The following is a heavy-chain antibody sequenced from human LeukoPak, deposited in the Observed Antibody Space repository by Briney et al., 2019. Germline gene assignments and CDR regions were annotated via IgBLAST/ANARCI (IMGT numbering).Heavy chain of an antibody. CDR1: GGSFSGYY. J-gene: IGHJ4*02. CDR3: ARGRDY. Sequence: SETLPLTCAVYGGSFSGYYWSWIRQPPGKGLEWIGEINHSGSTNYNPSLKSRVTISVNTSKNQFSLKLSSVTAADTAVYYCARGRDYWGQGTLVTVSS. V-gene: IGHV4-34*01. CDR2: INHSGST.